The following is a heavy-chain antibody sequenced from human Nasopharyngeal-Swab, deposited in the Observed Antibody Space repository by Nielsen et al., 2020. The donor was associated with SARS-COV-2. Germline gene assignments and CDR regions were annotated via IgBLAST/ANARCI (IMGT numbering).Heavy chain of an antibody. D-gene: IGHD1-1*01. V-gene: IGHV4-39*01. J-gene: IGHJ4*02. CDR3: ARRELGRDDFDY. CDR1: GGSISSDSYY. Sequence: AGTRSLTCTVCGGSISSDSYYWGWIRQPPGKGLELVGTIYYTGSTYYNPSLKSRVSISVFGSKNLFSLMLSSVTAADTAVYYCARRELGRDDFDYWGQGTLVTVSS. CDR2: IYYTGST.